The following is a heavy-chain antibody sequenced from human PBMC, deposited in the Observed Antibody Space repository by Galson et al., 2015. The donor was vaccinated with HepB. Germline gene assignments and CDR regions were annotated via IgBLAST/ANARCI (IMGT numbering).Heavy chain of an antibody. Sequence: QSGAEVKKPGESLRISCKGSGYSFTSYWISWVRQMPGKGLEWMGRIDPSDSYTNYSPSFQGHVTISADKSISTAYLQWSSLKASDTAMYYCARASSTIHYYYYGVDVWGQGTTVTVSS. V-gene: IGHV5-10-1*01. J-gene: IGHJ6*02. CDR3: ARASSTIHYYYYGVDV. CDR2: IDPSDSYT. CDR1: GYSFTSYW. D-gene: IGHD6-13*01.